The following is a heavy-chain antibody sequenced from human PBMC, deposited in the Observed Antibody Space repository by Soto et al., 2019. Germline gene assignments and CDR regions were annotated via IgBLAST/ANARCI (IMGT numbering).Heavy chain of an antibody. V-gene: IGHV1-69*13. CDR3: ARVGRGIAAQNWFDP. J-gene: IGHJ5*02. CDR2: IIPIFGTA. D-gene: IGHD6-6*01. Sequence: GASVKVSCKASGGTFSSYAISWVRQAPGQGLEWMGGIIPIFGTANYAQKFQGRVTITADESTSTAYMELSSLRSEDTAVYYCARVGRGIAAQNWFDPWGQGTLVTVSS. CDR1: GGTFSSYA.